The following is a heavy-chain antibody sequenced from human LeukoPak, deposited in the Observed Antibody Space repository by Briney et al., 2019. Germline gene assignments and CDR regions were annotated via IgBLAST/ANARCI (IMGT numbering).Heavy chain of an antibody. Sequence: KSSETLSLTCTVSGGSISSYYWSWIRQPAGKGLELIGRMYSSGSTNYNPSLKSRVTMSVDRSKNQFSLNLSSVTAADTAVYYCARDEAARYNYDSTGYSYASDLWGQGTMVTVSS. V-gene: IGHV4-4*07. CDR3: ARDEAARYNYDSTGYSYASDL. CDR2: MYSSGST. CDR1: GGSISSYY. D-gene: IGHD3-22*01. J-gene: IGHJ3*01.